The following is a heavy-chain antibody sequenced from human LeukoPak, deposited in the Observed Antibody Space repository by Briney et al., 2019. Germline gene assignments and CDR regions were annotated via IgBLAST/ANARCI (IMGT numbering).Heavy chain of an antibody. CDR1: GFTFSSYS. D-gene: IGHD5-18*01. CDR3: ARDRAIQLWPPVDAFDI. CDR2: ISSSSSYI. J-gene: IGHJ3*02. Sequence: PGGSLKLSCAASGFTFSSYSMNWVRQAPGKGLEWVSSISSSSSYIYYADSVKGRFTISRDNAKNSLYLQMNSLRAEDTAVYYCARDRAIQLWPPVDAFDIWGQGTMVTVSS. V-gene: IGHV3-21*01.